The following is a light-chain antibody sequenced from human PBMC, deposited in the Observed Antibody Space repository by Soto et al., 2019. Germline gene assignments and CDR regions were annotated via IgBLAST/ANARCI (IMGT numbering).Light chain of an antibody. CDR3: QQLNSYPPT. V-gene: IGKV1-5*03. J-gene: IGKJ1*01. CDR1: QTISSW. Sequence: DIQMTQSPSTLSASVRDRVTITCRASQTISSWLAWFQQRPGRAPKFLIYKASSLKNGVPLRFSGSRSATDFALTISSLQPEDFATYYCQQLNSYPPTFGQGTKVDIK. CDR2: KAS.